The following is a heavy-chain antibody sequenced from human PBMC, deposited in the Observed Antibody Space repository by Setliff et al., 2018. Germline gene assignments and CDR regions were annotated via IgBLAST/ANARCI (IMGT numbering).Heavy chain of an antibody. J-gene: IGHJ4*01. CDR1: GFSFSSYA. V-gene: IGHV3-23*01. D-gene: IGHD3-3*01. CDR3: AKSPHDFWSGRVFFDY. CDR2: IIGSGIST. Sequence: GSLRLSCAASGFSFSSYAMSWVRQAPGKGLEWVSTIIGSGISTYYADSVQGRVTISRDNHKNTLHLQMNSLRVEDTAIYYCAKSPHDFWSGRVFFDYWGQGILGTSPQ.